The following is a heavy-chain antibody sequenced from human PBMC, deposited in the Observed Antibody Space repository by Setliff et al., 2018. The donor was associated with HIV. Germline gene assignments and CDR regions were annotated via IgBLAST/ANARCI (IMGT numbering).Heavy chain of an antibody. CDR1: GGSISSNW. CDR2: IYYSGST. J-gene: IGHJ4*02. D-gene: IGHD2-21*02. Sequence: SETLSLTCTVSGGSISSNWWGWIRQPPGKGLEWIGYIYYSGSTNYNPSLKSRVTISVDTSKNQFSLKLSSVTAADTAVYYCAGGRYFRDISDSRFDFWGQGKLVTVSS. V-gene: IGHV4-59*01. CDR3: AGGRYFRDISDSRFDF.